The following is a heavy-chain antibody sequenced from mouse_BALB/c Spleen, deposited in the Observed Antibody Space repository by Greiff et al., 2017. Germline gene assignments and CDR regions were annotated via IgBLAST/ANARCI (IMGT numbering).Heavy chain of an antibody. J-gene: IGHJ4*01. V-gene: IGHV5-12-1*01. CDR1: GFAFSSYD. CDR3: ARRKANWDAMDY. CDR2: ISSGGGST. Sequence: EVHLVESGGGLVKPGGSLKLSCAASGFAFSSYDMSWVRQTPEKRLEWVAYISSGGGSTYYPDTVKGRFTISRDNAKNTLYLQMSSLKSEDTAMYYCARRKANWDAMDYWGQGTSVTVSS. D-gene: IGHD4-1*01.